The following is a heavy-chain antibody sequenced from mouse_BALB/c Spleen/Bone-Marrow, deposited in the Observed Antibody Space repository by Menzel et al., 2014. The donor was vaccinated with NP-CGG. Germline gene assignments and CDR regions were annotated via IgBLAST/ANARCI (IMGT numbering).Heavy chain of an antibody. CDR1: GFNIKDYY. CDR2: IDPENGNT. J-gene: IGHJ2*01. V-gene: IGHV14-1*02. Sequence: EVKLQESGAELVRPGALVKLSYKASGFNIKDYYMHWVKQRPEQGLEWIGWIDPENGNTIYDPKFQGKASITADTSSNTAYLQLSSLTSEDTAVYYCAMITTYWGQGTTLTVSS. CDR3: AMITTY. D-gene: IGHD2-4*01.